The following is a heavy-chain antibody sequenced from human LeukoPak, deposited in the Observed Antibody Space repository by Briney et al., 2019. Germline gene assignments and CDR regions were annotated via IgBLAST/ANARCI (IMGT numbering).Heavy chain of an antibody. CDR1: GGSFSGYY. Sequence: SETLSLTCAVYGGSFSGYYWSWLRQPPGKGLEWIGEINHSGSTNYNPSLKSRVTISVDTSKNQFSLKLSSVTAADTAVYYCARGKFPTVPAAAFDYWGQGTLVTVSS. D-gene: IGHD2-2*01. CDR3: ARGKFPTVPAAAFDY. J-gene: IGHJ4*02. CDR2: INHSGST. V-gene: IGHV4-34*01.